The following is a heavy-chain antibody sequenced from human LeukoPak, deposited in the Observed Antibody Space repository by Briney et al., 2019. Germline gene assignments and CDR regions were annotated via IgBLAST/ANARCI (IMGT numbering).Heavy chain of an antibody. CDR1: GGTFSSYA. V-gene: IGHV1-69*13. D-gene: IGHD3-3*01. J-gene: IGHJ5*02. CDR3: ARTATISPNWFDP. Sequence: SVKVSCKASGGTFSSYAISWVRQAPGQGLEWMGGIIPIFGTANYAQKFQGRVTITADESTSTAYMDLSSLRSEDTAVYYCARTATISPNWFDPWGQGTLVTVSS. CDR2: IIPIFGTA.